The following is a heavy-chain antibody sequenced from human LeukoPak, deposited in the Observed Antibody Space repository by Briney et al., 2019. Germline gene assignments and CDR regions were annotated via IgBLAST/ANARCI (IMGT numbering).Heavy chain of an antibody. J-gene: IGHJ1*01. CDR3: ARGDLEWLSRAEYFQY. CDR2: IRYDGSNK. D-gene: IGHD3-3*01. V-gene: IGHV3-30*02. CDR1: GFTFSSYG. Sequence: PGGSLRLSCAASGFTFSSYGMHWVRQAPGKGLEWVAFIRYDGSNKYYADSVKGRFTISRDNSKNTLYLQMNSLRAEDTAVYYCARGDLEWLSRAEYFQYWGQGTLVTVSS.